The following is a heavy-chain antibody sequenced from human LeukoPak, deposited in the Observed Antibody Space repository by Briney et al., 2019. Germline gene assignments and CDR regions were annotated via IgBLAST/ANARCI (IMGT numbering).Heavy chain of an antibody. Sequence: GGSLRLSCAASGFTFSNAWMSWVRQAPGKGLEWVGRIKSKTDGGTTDYAAPVKGRFTISRDDSKNTLYLQMNSLKTEDTAVYYCTTTYYYDSSGYSLDDAFDIWGQGTMVTVSS. CDR2: IKSKTDGGTT. CDR3: TTTYYYDSSGYSLDDAFDI. J-gene: IGHJ3*02. D-gene: IGHD3-22*01. V-gene: IGHV3-15*01. CDR1: GFTFSNAW.